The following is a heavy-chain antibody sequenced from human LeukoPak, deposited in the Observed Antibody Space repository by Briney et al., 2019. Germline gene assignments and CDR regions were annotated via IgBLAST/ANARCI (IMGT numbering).Heavy chain of an antibody. D-gene: IGHD3-22*01. CDR3: AKGVDYDSSGYLYYFDY. CDR1: GFSFDDYA. J-gene: IGHJ4*02. Sequence: GGSLRLSCAASGFSFDDYAMYWVRQAPGKGLEWVSGISWNSGSIGYADSVKGRFTISRDNAKNSMYLQMNSLRAEDTALYYCAKGVDYDSSGYLYYFDYWGQGTLVTVSS. V-gene: IGHV3-9*01. CDR2: ISWNSGSI.